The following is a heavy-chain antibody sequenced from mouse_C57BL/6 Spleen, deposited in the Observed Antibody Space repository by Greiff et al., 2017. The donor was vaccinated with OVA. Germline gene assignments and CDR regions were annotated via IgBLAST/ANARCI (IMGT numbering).Heavy chain of an antibody. V-gene: IGHV1-82*01. J-gene: IGHJ4*01. CDR3: ARSWLRREDYAMDY. D-gene: IGHD2-2*01. Sequence: QVQLQQSGPELVKPGASVKISCKASGYAFSSSWMNWVKQRPGKGLEWIGRIYPGDGDTNYNGKFKGKATLTADKSSSTAYMQLSSLTSEDSAVYFCARSWLRREDYAMDYWGQGTSVTVSS. CDR1: GYAFSSSW. CDR2: IYPGDGDT.